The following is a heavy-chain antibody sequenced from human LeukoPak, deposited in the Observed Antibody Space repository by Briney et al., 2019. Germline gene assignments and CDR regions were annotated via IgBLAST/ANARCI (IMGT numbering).Heavy chain of an antibody. CDR1: GFTFSSYA. CDR3: VRSAFHAGSGNYYDY. CDR2: ISYDGSNK. Sequence: GGSLRLSCAASGFTFSSYAMHWVRQAPGKGLEWVAVISYDGSNKYYADSVKGRFTISRDNSKNTLYLQMNSLRAEDTAVYYCVRSAFHAGSGNYYDYWDQGTLVTVSS. J-gene: IGHJ4*02. V-gene: IGHV3-30-3*01. D-gene: IGHD3-22*01.